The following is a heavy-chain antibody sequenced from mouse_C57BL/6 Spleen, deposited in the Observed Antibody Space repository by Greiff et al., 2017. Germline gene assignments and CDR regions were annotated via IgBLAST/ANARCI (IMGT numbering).Heavy chain of an antibody. D-gene: IGHD1-1*01. CDR3: ARYYGSSPPFNV. J-gene: IGHJ1*03. CDR1: GYAFSSSW. V-gene: IGHV1-82*01. Sequence: QVQLQQSGPELVKPGASVKISCKASGYAFSSSWMNWVKQRPGKGLEWIGRIYPGDGDTNYNGKFKGKATLTADKSSSTAYMQLSSLTSEDSAVYFCARYYGSSPPFNVWGTGTTVTVSS. CDR2: IYPGDGDT.